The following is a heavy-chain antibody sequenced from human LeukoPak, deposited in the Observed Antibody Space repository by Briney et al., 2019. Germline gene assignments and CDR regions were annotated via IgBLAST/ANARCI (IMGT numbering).Heavy chain of an antibody. CDR2: IIPIFGTA. CDR1: GGTFSSYA. Sequence: ASVKVSCKASGGTFSSYAISWVRQAPGQGLEWMGGIIPIFGTANYAQKFQGRVTITADESTSTAYMELSSLRSEDTAVYYCARVRAGGVVVPAAPFDHWGQGTLVTVSS. CDR3: ARVRAGGVVVPAAPFDH. J-gene: IGHJ4*02. D-gene: IGHD2-2*01. V-gene: IGHV1-69*13.